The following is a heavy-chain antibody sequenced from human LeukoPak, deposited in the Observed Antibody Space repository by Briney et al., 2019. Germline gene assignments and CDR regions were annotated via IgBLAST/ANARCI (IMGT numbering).Heavy chain of an antibody. Sequence: ASVKVSCKASGYTFISYDIVWLRQATGQGLEWMGYMNPKSGNTDYVQNFQGRVTMTRDTSITTAYMELSGLRSEDTAVYYCARGGGGISSGDYWGQGTLVTVSS. D-gene: IGHD6-19*01. CDR3: ARGGGGISSGDY. J-gene: IGHJ4*02. V-gene: IGHV1-8*01. CDR1: GYTFISYD. CDR2: MNPKSGNT.